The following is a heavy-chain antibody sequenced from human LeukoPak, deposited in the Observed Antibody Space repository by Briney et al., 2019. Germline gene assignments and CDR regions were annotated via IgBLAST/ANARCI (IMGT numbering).Heavy chain of an antibody. J-gene: IGHJ4*02. CDR3: AGRDGYNYYFDY. Sequence: PGGSLRLSCAASGFTFSDYSMAWIRQAPGKGLEWVSYISGSGSGTDTADSVKGRFSISRDNAENSLFLQMDSLRADDTAVYYCAGRDGYNYYFDYWGQGALVTVSS. D-gene: IGHD5-24*01. CDR1: GFTFSDYS. CDR2: ISGSGSGT. V-gene: IGHV3-11*06.